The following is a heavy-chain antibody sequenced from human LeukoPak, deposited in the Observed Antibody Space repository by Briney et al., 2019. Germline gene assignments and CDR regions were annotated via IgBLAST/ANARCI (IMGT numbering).Heavy chain of an antibody. CDR2: IIPILGIA. CDR3: ASPNTYSSSSSLDY. CDR1: GYTFTSYD. J-gene: IGHJ4*02. Sequence: SVKVSCKASGYTFTSYDINWVRQATGQGLEWMGRIIPILGIANYAQKFQGRVTITADKSTSTAYMELSSLRSEDTAVYYCASPNTYSSSSSLDYWGQGTLVTVSS. V-gene: IGHV1-69*04. D-gene: IGHD6-6*01.